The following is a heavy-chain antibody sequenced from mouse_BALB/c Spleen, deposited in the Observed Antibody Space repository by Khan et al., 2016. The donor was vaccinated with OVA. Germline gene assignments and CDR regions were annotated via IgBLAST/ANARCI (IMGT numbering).Heavy chain of an antibody. Sequence: QIQLVQSGPELKKPGETVKISCKASGYTFTNYGMNWVKQAPGKGLKWMGWINTYTGETTYADDFKGRFAFSLETCANTAYLQINNLKNEDTATYFCARSASYWFFDVWGAGTTVTVSA. J-gene: IGHJ1*01. CDR3: ARSASYWFFDV. CDR2: INTYTGET. D-gene: IGHD6-1*01. CDR1: GYTFTNYG. V-gene: IGHV9-3-1*01.